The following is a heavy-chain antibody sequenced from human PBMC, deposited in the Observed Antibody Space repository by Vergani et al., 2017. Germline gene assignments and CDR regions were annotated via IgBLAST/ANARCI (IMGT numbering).Heavy chain of an antibody. D-gene: IGHD3-9*01. Sequence: QVQLQQWGAGLLKPSETLSLTCAVYGGSFSGYYWSWIRQPPGKGLEWIGEINHSGSTNYNPSLKSRVTISVDTSKNQFALKLSSVTAADAAGYYCAGGRPATVLRAKGFDYWGQGTLVTVSS. CDR2: INHSGST. CDR3: AGGRPATVLRAKGFDY. V-gene: IGHV4-34*01. CDR1: GGSFSGYY. J-gene: IGHJ4*02.